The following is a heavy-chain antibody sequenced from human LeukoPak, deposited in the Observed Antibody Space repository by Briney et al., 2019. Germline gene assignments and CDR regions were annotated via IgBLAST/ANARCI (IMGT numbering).Heavy chain of an antibody. Sequence: ASVKVSCKASGYRFTGYFIHWVRQAPGQGLEWMGWINPNSGGTKSAQKFQGRVTITRDTSTSTIYMDLSTLTSDDTAIYYCARDQMSSSGRGIRFDWHDPWGQGTLVTVSS. CDR2: INPNSGGT. J-gene: IGHJ5*02. V-gene: IGHV1-2*02. D-gene: IGHD3-10*01. CDR1: GYRFTGYF. CDR3: ARDQMSSSGRGIRFDWHDP.